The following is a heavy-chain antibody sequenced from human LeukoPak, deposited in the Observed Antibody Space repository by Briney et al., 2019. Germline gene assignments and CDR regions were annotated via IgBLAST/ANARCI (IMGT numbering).Heavy chain of an antibody. Sequence: SETLSLTCTVSGDSISSGTYYWSWIRQPAGKGLEWIGRIYTSGTTNHNPSLKSRVTTSVDTSKNQFSLKLSSVTAADTAVYYCARVWDGYNSNWGQGTLVTVSS. V-gene: IGHV4-61*02. CDR1: GDSISSGTYY. CDR3: ARVWDGYNSN. J-gene: IGHJ4*02. CDR2: IYTSGTT. D-gene: IGHD5-24*01.